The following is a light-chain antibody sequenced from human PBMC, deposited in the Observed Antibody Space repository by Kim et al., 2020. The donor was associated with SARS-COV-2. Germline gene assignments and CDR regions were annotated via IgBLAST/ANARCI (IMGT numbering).Light chain of an antibody. CDR1: QSVSSIY. J-gene: IGKJ1*01. Sequence: ESVLTQSPGTLSLSPGERATLSCRASQSVSSIYLSWYQQKPGQAPRLFIYAASSSATGIPDRFSGSGSGTDFTLTISRLEPEDFAVYYWQQYTSSSWTFGQGTKVDIK. CDR2: AAS. CDR3: QQYTSSSWT. V-gene: IGKV3-20*01.